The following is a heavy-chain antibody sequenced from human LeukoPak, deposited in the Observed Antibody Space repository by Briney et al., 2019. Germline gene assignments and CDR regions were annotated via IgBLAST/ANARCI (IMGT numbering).Heavy chain of an antibody. CDR3: ARGSAACRGCAFDL. CDR1: GFTFSIYY. Sequence: GGSLRPSCEASGFTFSIYYMSWVRQAPGKGLEWVANIDQYASEKNYVDSLKGRFTISRDNAKNSLFLQVNSLRDEDTAVYYCARGSAACRGCAFDLWGQGTVVTVSS. D-gene: IGHD2-15*01. V-gene: IGHV3-7*01. CDR2: IDQYASEK. J-gene: IGHJ3*01.